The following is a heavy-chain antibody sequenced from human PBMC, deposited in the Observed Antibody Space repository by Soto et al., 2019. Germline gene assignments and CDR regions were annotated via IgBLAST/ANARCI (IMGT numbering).Heavy chain of an antibody. CDR3: AKARWRNFGDLNLPGY. J-gene: IGHJ4*02. D-gene: IGHD4-17*01. CDR2: ISDDGSSK. V-gene: IGHV3-30*18. Sequence: QVLLVESGGGVVQPGRSLRISCAVSGFTFSSFGMHWVRQAPGKGLEWVAVISDDGSSKHYADSLKGRFTISRDNSNNTLYLQMDSLGPEDTAGYYCAKARWRNFGDLNLPGYWGQGTLVTVSS. CDR1: GFTFSSFG.